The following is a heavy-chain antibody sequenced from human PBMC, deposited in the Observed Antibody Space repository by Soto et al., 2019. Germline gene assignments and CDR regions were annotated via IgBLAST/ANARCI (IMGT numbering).Heavy chain of an antibody. CDR2: TYYRSKWYN. J-gene: IGHJ6*02. D-gene: IGHD6-19*01. V-gene: IGHV6-1*01. CDR1: GDSVSSNSAA. CDR3: ALGVAVAGPYYYYGMDV. Sequence: SQTLSLTCAISGDSVSSNSAAWNWITQSPSRGLEWLGRTYYRSKWYNDYAVSVKSRITINPDTSKNQFSLQLNSVTPEDTAVYYCALGVAVAGPYYYYGMDVWGQGTTVTVSS.